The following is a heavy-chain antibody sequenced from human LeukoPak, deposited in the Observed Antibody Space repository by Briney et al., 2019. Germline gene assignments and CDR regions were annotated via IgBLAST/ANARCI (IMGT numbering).Heavy chain of an antibody. J-gene: IGHJ4*02. Sequence: GGSLRLSCAASGLPFSNAWMSWVRQAPGKWLEWVGRIKIKTDGGTTDYAAPVKGRFTISRDDSKNTLYLQMNSLKTEDTAVYYCTTGGSYYYDSSGYTDYWGQGTLVTVSS. CDR2: IKIKTDGGTT. CDR1: GLPFSNAW. CDR3: TTGGSYYYDSSGYTDY. V-gene: IGHV3-15*01. D-gene: IGHD3-22*01.